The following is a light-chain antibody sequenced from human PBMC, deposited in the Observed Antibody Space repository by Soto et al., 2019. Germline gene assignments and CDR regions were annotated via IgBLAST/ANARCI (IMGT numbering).Light chain of an antibody. CDR2: EVS. CDR3: SSYSSSSTV. V-gene: IGLV2-14*01. Sequence: QSALTQPASVSGSPGQSITISCTGTSSDVGSYNYVSWYQRHPGKAPKLMIYEVSTRPSGVSSRFSGSKSGNTASLTISGLQAEDEADYYCSSYSSSSTVFGTGTKVTVL. J-gene: IGLJ1*01. CDR1: SSDVGSYNY.